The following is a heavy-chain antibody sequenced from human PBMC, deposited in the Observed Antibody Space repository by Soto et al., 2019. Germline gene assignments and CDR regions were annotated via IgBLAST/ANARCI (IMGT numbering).Heavy chain of an antibody. CDR2: IYYSRST. CDR3: ASLTRPYSSGWYWFDP. Sequence: SETLSLTCTVSGGSISSYYWSWIRQPPGKGLEWIGYIYYSRSTNYNPSLKSRVTISVDTSKNQFSLKLSSVTAADTAVYYCASLTRPYSSGWYWFDPWGQGTLVTVSS. CDR1: GGSISSYY. J-gene: IGHJ5*02. D-gene: IGHD6-19*01. V-gene: IGHV4-59*01.